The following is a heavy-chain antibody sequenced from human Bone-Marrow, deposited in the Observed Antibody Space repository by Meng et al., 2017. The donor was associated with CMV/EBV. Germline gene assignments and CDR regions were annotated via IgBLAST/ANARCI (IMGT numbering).Heavy chain of an antibody. Sequence: GSLRLSCTVSGGSLSPYYWSWIRQPPGKGLEFIGFMYYSGSTNYNPSLKSRVTISVDTSKNQFSLKLSSVTAADTAVYYCARVPKGYSYGYAFDPWGPGTLVTCFS. D-gene: IGHD5-18*01. V-gene: IGHV4-59*13. CDR1: GGSLSPYY. CDR3: ARVPKGYSYGYAFDP. J-gene: IGHJ5*02. CDR2: MYYSGST.